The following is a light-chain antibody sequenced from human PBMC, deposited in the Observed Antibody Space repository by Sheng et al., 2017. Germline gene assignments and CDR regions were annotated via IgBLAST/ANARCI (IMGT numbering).Light chain of an antibody. V-gene: IGKV1-39*01. CDR1: DSISSY. CDR3: QQSYSTLWT. Sequence: DVQMTQSPSSLSASVGDRVTITCRASDSISSYLNWYQQKPGKAPKLLIYAASNLQSGVPSRFSGSGFGTHFTLTISSLQPDDFATYYCQQSYSTLWTFGQGTKVEI. CDR2: AAS. J-gene: IGKJ1*01.